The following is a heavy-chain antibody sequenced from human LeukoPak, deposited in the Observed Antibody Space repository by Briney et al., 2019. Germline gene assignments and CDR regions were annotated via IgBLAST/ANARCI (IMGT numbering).Heavy chain of an antibody. Sequence: GGSLRLSCAASGFTFSDYYMSWIRQAPGEGLEWVSYISSSSSYTDYADSVKGRFTISRDNAKNSLNLQMNSLRAEDTAVYYCARDSGYSGYSDYWGQGTLVTVSS. CDR3: ARDSGYSGYSDY. D-gene: IGHD5-12*01. CDR1: GFTFSDYY. CDR2: ISSSSSYT. V-gene: IGHV3-11*05. J-gene: IGHJ4*02.